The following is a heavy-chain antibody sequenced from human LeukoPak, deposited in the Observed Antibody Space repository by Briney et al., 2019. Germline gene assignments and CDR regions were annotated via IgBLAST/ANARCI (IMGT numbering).Heavy chain of an antibody. J-gene: IGHJ4*02. Sequence: PGGSLRLPCAASGFTFSSYAMHWVRQAPGKGLEWVAVISYDGSNKYYADSVKGRFTISRDNSKNTLYLQMNSLRAEDTAVYYCARATGTTRYFDYWGQGTLVTVSS. D-gene: IGHD1-7*01. V-gene: IGHV3-30-3*01. CDR3: ARATGTTRYFDY. CDR1: GFTFSSYA. CDR2: ISYDGSNK.